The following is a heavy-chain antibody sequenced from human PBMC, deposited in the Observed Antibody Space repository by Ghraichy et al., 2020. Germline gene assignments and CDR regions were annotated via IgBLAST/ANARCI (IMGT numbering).Heavy chain of an antibody. CDR2: ISFGGSDK. Sequence: GESLNISCAASGFTFSRFGMHWVRQAPGKGLEWVAVISFGGSDKFYADSVTGRFTISRDNSKNMLYMQMNSLRAEDTAVYYCAKALDTSFYDSSGYYPADSWGQRTLVTVSS. CDR3: AKALDTSFYDSSGYYPADS. V-gene: IGHV3-30*18. J-gene: IGHJ4*02. CDR1: GFTFSRFG. D-gene: IGHD3-22*01.